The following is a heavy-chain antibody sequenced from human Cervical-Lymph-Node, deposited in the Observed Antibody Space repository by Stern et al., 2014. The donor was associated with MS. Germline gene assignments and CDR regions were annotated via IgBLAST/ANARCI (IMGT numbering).Heavy chain of an antibody. V-gene: IGHV1-18*01. D-gene: IGHD6-13*01. CDR3: ARALPSRIAAAGHFDY. CDR2: ISAYNGNT. J-gene: IGHJ4*02. CDR1: GYTFTSYG. Sequence: QVQLVQSGAEVKKPGASVKVSCKASGYTFTSYGISWVRQAPGQGLEWMGWISAYNGNTNYAQKLQGRVTMTTDTSPSTAYMELRSLRSDDTAVYYCARALPSRIAAAGHFDYWGQGTLVTVSS.